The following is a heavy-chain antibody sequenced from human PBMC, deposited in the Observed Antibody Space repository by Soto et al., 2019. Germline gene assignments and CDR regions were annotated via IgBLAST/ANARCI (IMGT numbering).Heavy chain of an antibody. CDR1: GFTFSSYA. J-gene: IGHJ6*02. Sequence: GSLRLSCAASGFTFSSYAMSWVRQAPGKGLEWVSAISGSGGSTYYADSVKGRFTISRDNSKNTLYLQMNSLRAEDTAVYYCAKDRKVGYYYDSSGYPTEYYYYYYGMDVWGQGTTVTVSS. CDR3: AKDRKVGYYYDSSGYPTEYYYYYYGMDV. V-gene: IGHV3-23*01. D-gene: IGHD3-22*01. CDR2: ISGSGGST.